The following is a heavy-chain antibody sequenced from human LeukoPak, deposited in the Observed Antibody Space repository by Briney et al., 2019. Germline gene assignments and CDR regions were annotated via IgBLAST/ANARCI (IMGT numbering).Heavy chain of an antibody. CDR3: ARHRSHMVLFDP. CDR1: GGSFSGYY. V-gene: IGHV4-34*01. J-gene: IGHJ5*02. D-gene: IGHD3-10*01. Sequence: PSETLSLTCAVYGGSFSGYYWSWIRQPPEKGLEWIGEINHSGSTNYNPSLKSRVTISVDTSKNQFSLKLSSVTAADTAVYYCARHRSHMVLFDPWGQGTLVTVSS. CDR2: INHSGST.